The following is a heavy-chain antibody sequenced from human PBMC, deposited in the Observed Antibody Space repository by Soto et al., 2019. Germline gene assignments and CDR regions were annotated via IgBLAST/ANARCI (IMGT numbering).Heavy chain of an antibody. CDR1: GFTSAYYV. CDR3: TRWGGGVTYDYDY. D-gene: IGHD3-16*01. CDR2: IRSKPYGGTA. Sequence: EVHLVESGGDLAQPGRSLRLSCTASGFTSAYYVMSWFRQAPGKGLEWVGFIRSKPYGGTAEYAASVKGRFTISRDDSKNIAYLQMDSLRTEDTALYYCTRWGGGVTYDYDYWGQGSLVTVSS. J-gene: IGHJ4*02. V-gene: IGHV3-49*03.